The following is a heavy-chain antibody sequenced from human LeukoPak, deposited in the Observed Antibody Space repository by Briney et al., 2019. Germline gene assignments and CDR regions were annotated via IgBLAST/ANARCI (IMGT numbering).Heavy chain of an antibody. Sequence: SETLSLTCTVSGASVGDDYWSWIRQAAGKGLEWLGRIYTSGNNIYNPSLKSRVTISVDVSKNQFSVRLIAMTDADTGIYYCAVDNRDFWGQGTLVTVSS. CDR2: IYTSGNN. D-gene: IGHD2/OR15-2a*01. J-gene: IGHJ4*02. CDR3: AVDNRDF. V-gene: IGHV4-4*07. CDR1: GASVGDDY.